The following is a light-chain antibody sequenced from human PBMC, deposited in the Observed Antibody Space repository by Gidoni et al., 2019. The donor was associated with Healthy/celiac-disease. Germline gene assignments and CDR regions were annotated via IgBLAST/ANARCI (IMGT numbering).Light chain of an antibody. CDR2: QDS. Sequence: SYEPTQPPSASVSPGQTASIICSGDNLGDKYACWYQQKPGQSPMLVIYQDSKRPSGIPGRFSGSNSGNTATLTISGTQAMDEADYYCQAWDSSSVVFGGGTKLTVL. CDR1: NLGDKY. CDR3: QAWDSSSVV. V-gene: IGLV3-1*01. J-gene: IGLJ2*01.